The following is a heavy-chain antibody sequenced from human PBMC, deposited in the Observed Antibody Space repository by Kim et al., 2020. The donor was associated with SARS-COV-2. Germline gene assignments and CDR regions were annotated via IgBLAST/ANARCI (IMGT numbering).Heavy chain of an antibody. Sequence: GGSLRLSCAASGFTFSSYSMNWVRQAPGKGLEWVSYISSSSSTIYYADSVKGRFTISRDNAKNSLYLQMNSLRDEDTAVYYCARDQLLLWFGELSFRDYYYYGMDVWGQGTTVTVSS. CDR1: GFTFSSYS. D-gene: IGHD3-10*01. CDR3: ARDQLLLWFGELSFRDYYYYGMDV. V-gene: IGHV3-48*02. CDR2: ISSSSSTI. J-gene: IGHJ6*02.